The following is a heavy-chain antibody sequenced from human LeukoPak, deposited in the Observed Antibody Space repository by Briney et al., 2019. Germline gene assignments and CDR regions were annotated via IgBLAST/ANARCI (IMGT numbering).Heavy chain of an antibody. CDR2: IGGSGGTT. CDR3: AKDTREGMIVVDMPYLGGGYFDP. D-gene: IGHD3-22*01. CDR1: GFTFSSYV. V-gene: IGHV3-23*01. Sequence: PGGSLRLSCAASGFTFSSYVMTWVRQAPGKGPEWVSLIGGSGGTTYYADSVQGRFTISRDNSRNILYLQMNSLRVEDTAVYYCAKDTREGMIVVDMPYLGGGYFDPWGQGTRVTVSS. J-gene: IGHJ5*02.